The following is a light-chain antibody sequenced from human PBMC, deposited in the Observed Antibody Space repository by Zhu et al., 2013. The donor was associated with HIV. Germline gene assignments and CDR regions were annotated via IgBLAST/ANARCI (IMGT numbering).Light chain of an antibody. J-gene: IGKJ4*01. CDR2: GAS. CDR1: QSVASN. CDR3: QQFGSSPLT. V-gene: IGKV3-20*01. Sequence: EIVLTQSPVTLSVSPGERVILSCRASQSVASNLAWYQQRPGQAPRLLIYGASNRATGIPARFSGSGSGTDFTLTISRLEPEDFAVYYCQQFGSSPLTFGGGTNVELK.